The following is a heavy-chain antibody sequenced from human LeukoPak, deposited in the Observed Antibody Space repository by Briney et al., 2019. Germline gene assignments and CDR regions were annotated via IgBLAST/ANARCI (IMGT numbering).Heavy chain of an antibody. D-gene: IGHD1-26*01. CDR3: ARDRLGATGHWRIDV. CDR1: GGSFSSYH. Sequence: SETLSLTCTVSGGSFSSYHWTWIRQPAGKGLEWIGRIYNSGTTNYSPSLESRVTMSLDTSKNRFSLSLSSVTAADTAVYYCARDRLGATGHWRIDVWGRGTLVTVSS. J-gene: IGHJ2*01. V-gene: IGHV4-4*07. CDR2: IYNSGTT.